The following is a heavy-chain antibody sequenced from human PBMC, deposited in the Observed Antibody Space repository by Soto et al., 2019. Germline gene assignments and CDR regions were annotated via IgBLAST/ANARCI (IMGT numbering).Heavy chain of an antibody. CDR3: ARSDRYYDSSGYPPLGMDV. CDR1: GFTFSDYY. V-gene: IGHV3-11*06. D-gene: IGHD3-22*01. CDR2: VSSTSSNT. J-gene: IGHJ6*02. Sequence: GGSLRLSCAASGFTFSDYYLTWIRQAPGKGLEWVSHVSSTSSNTNYADSVKGRFTISRDNSKNTLYLQMNSLRAEDTAVYYCARSDRYYDSSGYPPLGMDVWGQGTTVTVSS.